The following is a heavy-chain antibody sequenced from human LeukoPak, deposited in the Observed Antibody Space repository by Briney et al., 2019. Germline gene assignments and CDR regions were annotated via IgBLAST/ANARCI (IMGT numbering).Heavy chain of an antibody. J-gene: IGHJ4*02. Sequence: GSLRLSCAASGFTFSSYGMHWVRQAPGKGLEWVAVIWYDGSNKYYADSVKGRFTISRDNSKNTLYLQMNSLRVEDTALYYCARGWDNNDSSGYSAWGQGTLVTVSA. CDR2: IWYDGSNK. V-gene: IGHV3-33*01. D-gene: IGHD3-22*01. CDR1: GFTFSSYG. CDR3: ARGWDNNDSSGYSA.